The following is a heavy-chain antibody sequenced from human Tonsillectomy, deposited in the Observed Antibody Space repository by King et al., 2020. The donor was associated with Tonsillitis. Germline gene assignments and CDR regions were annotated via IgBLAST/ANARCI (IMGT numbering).Heavy chain of an antibody. CDR1: GFTLSSYA. Sequence: VQLVESGGGMVQPGRSLRLSCAASGFTLSSYAVHWVRQAPGKGLEWVAVISYDGSNKYSTDSVKGRFTISRDNSKNTVYLQMNSLKPEDTAVYYCARAIAVADPSDFWGQGTLVTVSS. J-gene: IGHJ4*02. D-gene: IGHD6-19*01. V-gene: IGHV3-30*04. CDR3: ARAIAVADPSDF. CDR2: ISYDGSNK.